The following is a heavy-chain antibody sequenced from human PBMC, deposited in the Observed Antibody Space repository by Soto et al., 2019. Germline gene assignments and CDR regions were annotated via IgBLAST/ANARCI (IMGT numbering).Heavy chain of an antibody. V-gene: IGHV1-8*01. Sequence: ASVKVSCKASGYNISSYDIIWVRQATGQGLEWMGWMNPGSGDTGYAQKFQGRVTMTRDISIATAYMDLSSLRSDDTAIYYCARMATFGSLNWFDPWGQGTLVTVSS. CDR1: GYNISSYD. J-gene: IGHJ5*02. CDR2: MNPGSGDT. CDR3: ARMATFGSLNWFDP. D-gene: IGHD3-16*01.